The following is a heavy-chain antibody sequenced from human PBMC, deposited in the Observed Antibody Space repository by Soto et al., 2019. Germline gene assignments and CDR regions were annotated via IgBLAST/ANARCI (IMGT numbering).Heavy chain of an antibody. Sequence: EVQLVESGGGLVQPGGSLRLSCATSGFILSDCAMNWVRQAPGKGREWVSYISSSRSVIDYADSVKGRLTVSRDNARNSLYLQMNSLRAEDTAVYYCARDLSWGSNWYYYMDVWGKGTTVTVSS. CDR2: ISSSRSVI. CDR1: GFILSDCA. CDR3: ARDLSWGSNWYYYMDV. V-gene: IGHV3-48*01. J-gene: IGHJ6*03. D-gene: IGHD7-27*01.